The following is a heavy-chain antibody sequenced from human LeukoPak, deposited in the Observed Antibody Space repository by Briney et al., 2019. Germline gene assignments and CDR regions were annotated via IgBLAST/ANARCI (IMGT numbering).Heavy chain of an antibody. CDR3: ASDVTIFGVRDYYFDY. D-gene: IGHD3-3*01. V-gene: IGHV1-69*05. CDR1: GGTFSSYA. CDR2: IIPIFGTA. Sequence: ASVKVSCKASGGTFSSYAISWVRQAPGQGREWMGRIIPIFGTANYAQKFQGRVTITTDESTGTAYMELRSLRSEDTAVYYCASDVTIFGVRDYYFDYWGQGTLVTVSS. J-gene: IGHJ4*02.